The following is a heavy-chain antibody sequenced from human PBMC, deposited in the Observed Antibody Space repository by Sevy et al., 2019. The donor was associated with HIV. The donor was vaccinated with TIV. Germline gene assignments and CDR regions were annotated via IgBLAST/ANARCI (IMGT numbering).Heavy chain of an antibody. CDR1: GFTFSSYG. D-gene: IGHD2-2*01. Sequence: GGSLRLSCAASGFTFSSYGMHWVRQAPGKGLEWVAVIWYDGSNKYYADSVKGRFTISRDNSKNTLYLQMNSLRAEDMAVYYCARDYCSSTSCYVWENWFDPWGQGTLVTVSS. CDR3: ARDYCSSTSCYVWENWFDP. CDR2: IWYDGSNK. J-gene: IGHJ5*02. V-gene: IGHV3-33*01.